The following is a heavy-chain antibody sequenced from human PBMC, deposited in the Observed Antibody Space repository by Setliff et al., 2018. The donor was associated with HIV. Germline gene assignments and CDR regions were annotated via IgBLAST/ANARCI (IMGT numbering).Heavy chain of an antibody. CDR1: GFTFSTAW. D-gene: IGHD3-10*01. Sequence: GGSLRLSCAASGFTFSTAWMSWVRQAPGKGLEWVGRMKSMNDGGTTNYATPVIDRFTISRDDSKNTLYLQMNNLKTEDTGIYYCTWDLYGSGGYWGQGTLVTVSS. CDR2: MKSMNDGGTT. CDR3: TWDLYGSGGY. J-gene: IGHJ4*02. V-gene: IGHV3-15*01.